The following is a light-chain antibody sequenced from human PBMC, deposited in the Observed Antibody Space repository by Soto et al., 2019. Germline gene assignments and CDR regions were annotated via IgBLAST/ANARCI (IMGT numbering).Light chain of an antibody. CDR3: CSYTSRSTRV. Sequence: QSVLTQPASVSGSPGQSITISCTGTSSDVGGYNYVSWYQQHPGKAPKLMIYDVGNRPSGVSNRFSGSKSGNTASLTISGLQPEDEADYYCCSYTSRSTRVFGTGTKVTVL. CDR2: DVG. J-gene: IGLJ1*01. CDR1: SSDVGGYNY. V-gene: IGLV2-14*01.